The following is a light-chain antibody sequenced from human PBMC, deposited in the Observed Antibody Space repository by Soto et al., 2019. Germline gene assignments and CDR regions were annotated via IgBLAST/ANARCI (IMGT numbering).Light chain of an antibody. CDR1: QSVSSNY. J-gene: IGKJ4*01. V-gene: IGKV3-20*01. Sequence: EIVLTQSPGTLSLSPGERATFSCRASQSVSSNYLAWYQQKSGQTPRLLIYGASSRASGIPDRFSGSGSGTDFTLTISRLEPEDFAVYYCQQYGDSPHTFGGGTKVDI. CDR2: GAS. CDR3: QQYGDSPHT.